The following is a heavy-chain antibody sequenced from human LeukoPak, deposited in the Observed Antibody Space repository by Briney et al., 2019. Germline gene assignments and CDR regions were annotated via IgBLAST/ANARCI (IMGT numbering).Heavy chain of an antibody. CDR3: ARDYCGWGTFDY. CDR2: IYYSGST. D-gene: IGHD3-10*01. Sequence: SETLSLTCTVSGGSISSYYWSWIRQPPGKGLEWIGYIYYSGSTNYNPSLKSRVTISVDTSKNQFSLKLSSVTAADTAVYYCARDYCGWGTFDYWGQGTLVTVSS. J-gene: IGHJ4*02. CDR1: GGSISSYY. V-gene: IGHV4-59*01.